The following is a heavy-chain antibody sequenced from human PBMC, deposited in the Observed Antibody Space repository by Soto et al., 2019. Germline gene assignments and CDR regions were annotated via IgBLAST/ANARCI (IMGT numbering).Heavy chain of an antibody. V-gene: IGHV4-31*11. CDR2: ISSGGSP. J-gene: IGHJ1*01. D-gene: IGHD2-15*01. Sequence: VQLQESGPGLVKPSQTLSLTCDVSDESVTSPGNYWNWIRQRPDTGLEWIGYISSGGSPFYNPSLTSRVSISLDTSKNFIVLTLRSVTAADTAVYYCTLNHCAGGGCYDRDYWGRGTRVTVSS. CDR3: TLNHCAGGGCYDRDY. CDR1: DESVTSPGNY.